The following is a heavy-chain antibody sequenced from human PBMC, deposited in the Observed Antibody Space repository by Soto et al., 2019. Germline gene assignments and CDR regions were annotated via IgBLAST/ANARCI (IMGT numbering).Heavy chain of an antibody. Sequence: GGSLRLSCAASGFTFSSYAMHWVRQAPGKGLEWVAVISYDGSNKYYADSVKGRFTISRDNSKNTLYLQMNSLRAEDTAVYYCARGPGLRLALYYFDYWGHGTLVTVSS. CDR3: ARGPGLRLALYYFDY. CDR2: ISYDGSNK. V-gene: IGHV3-30-3*01. CDR1: GFTFSSYA. J-gene: IGHJ4*01. D-gene: IGHD5-12*01.